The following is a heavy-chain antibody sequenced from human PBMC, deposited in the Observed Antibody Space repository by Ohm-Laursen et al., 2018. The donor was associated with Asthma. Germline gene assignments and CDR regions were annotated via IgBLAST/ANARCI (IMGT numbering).Heavy chain of an antibody. J-gene: IGHJ4*02. V-gene: IGHV3-NL1*01. D-gene: IGHD2/OR15-2a*01. CDR2: ISVGGSK. CDR1: GFTFSSYG. CDR3: AKDNIN. Sequence: SLRLSCTASGFTFSSYGMHWVRQAPGKGLEWVSGISVGGSKYYGDSVKGRFTVSRDNSKNTLYLQMNSLRAEDTAVYYCAKDNINWGQGTLVTVSS.